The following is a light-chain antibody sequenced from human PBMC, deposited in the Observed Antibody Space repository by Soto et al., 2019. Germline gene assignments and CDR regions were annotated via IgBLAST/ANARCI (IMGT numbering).Light chain of an antibody. CDR1: QSISSW. CDR2: DAS. Sequence: DIQMTQSPSTLSASVGDRVTITCRASQSISSWLAWYQKKPGKAPKLLIYDASSLESGVPSRFSGSGSATEFTLTISSLQPDDFATYYCQQYNNYWTFGKGTRVEIK. J-gene: IGKJ1*01. V-gene: IGKV1-5*01. CDR3: QQYNNYWT.